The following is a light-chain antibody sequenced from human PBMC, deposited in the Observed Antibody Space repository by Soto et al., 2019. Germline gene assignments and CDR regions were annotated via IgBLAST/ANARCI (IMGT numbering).Light chain of an antibody. CDR2: ATS. CDR1: QAINNH. J-gene: IGKJ1*01. CDR3: QNYNSALWT. V-gene: IGKV1-27*01. Sequence: DIQMTQSPSSLSASVGDRVTFSCRASQAINNHLAWYQQKPGKVPKLLIYATSTLKSGVPSRFSGSGSGTDFTLTISSLQPEDVATYFCQNYNSALWTFGQGTKVEIK.